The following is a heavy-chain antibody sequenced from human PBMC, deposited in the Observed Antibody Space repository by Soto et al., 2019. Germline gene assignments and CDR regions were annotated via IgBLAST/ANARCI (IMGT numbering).Heavy chain of an antibody. CDR1: GYTFTSYG. CDR3: ARVDIVVVVAAPDY. D-gene: IGHD2-15*01. Sequence: GASVKVSCKASGYTFTSYGISWVRQAPGQGLEWMGWISAYNGNTNYAQKPQGRVTMTTDTSTSTAYMELRSLRSDDTAVYYCARVDIVVVVAAPDYWGQGTLVTVSS. CDR2: ISAYNGNT. J-gene: IGHJ4*02. V-gene: IGHV1-18*04.